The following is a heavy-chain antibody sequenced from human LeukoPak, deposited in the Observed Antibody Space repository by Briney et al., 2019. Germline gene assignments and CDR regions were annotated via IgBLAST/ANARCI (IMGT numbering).Heavy chain of an antibody. Sequence: ASVKVSCKASGYTFTSYYMHWVRQAPGQGLEWMGIINPSGGSTSYAQKFQGRVTMTRDTSTSTVYMELSSLRSEDTAVYYCAREGTIVGASTDAFDIWGQGTMVTVSS. D-gene: IGHD1-26*01. V-gene: IGHV1-46*01. CDR3: AREGTIVGASTDAFDI. CDR1: GYTFTSYY. J-gene: IGHJ3*02. CDR2: INPSGGST.